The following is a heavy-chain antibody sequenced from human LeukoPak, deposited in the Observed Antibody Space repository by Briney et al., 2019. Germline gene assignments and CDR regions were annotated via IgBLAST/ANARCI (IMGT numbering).Heavy chain of an antibody. Sequence: PGGSLRLSCAASGFTLSNYAMSWVRQAPGKGLEWVSSISGSGVSTYYADSVKGRFTISRDNSKSMLFLQMNSLRAEDTAVYYCAKDRDWGQGTLVTVSS. CDR1: GFTLSNYA. D-gene: IGHD3-10*01. CDR3: AKDRD. J-gene: IGHJ4*02. CDR2: ISGSGVST. V-gene: IGHV3-23*01.